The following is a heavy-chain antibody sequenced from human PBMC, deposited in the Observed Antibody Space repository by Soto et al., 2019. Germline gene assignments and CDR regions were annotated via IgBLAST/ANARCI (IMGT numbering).Heavy chain of an antibody. D-gene: IGHD3-16*01. J-gene: IGHJ6*02. Sequence: QVQLVQSGAEVKKPGPSVKVSSKASGYTFPSYETTGVRQATGQGLERMEGWNPNSGNTDYAQKFQGRVTMTRNTSISTAYMELSSLRSEDTAVYYCAREGVRGMDVWGQGTTVTVSS. V-gene: IGHV1-8*01. CDR2: WNPNSGNT. CDR3: AREGVRGMDV. CDR1: GYTFPSYE.